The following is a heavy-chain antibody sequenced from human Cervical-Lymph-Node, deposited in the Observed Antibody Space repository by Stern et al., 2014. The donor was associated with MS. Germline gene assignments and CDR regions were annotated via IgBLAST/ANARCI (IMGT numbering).Heavy chain of an antibody. CDR3: ATLYDSSGNYGMEV. V-gene: IGHV1-46*01. Sequence: VQLVESGAQVKKPGASVKVSCKGSGYTFIRYYIQGVRQAPGQGLEWMGIVNVNGGSARYAQKFQGRVTMASDTSTSTVSMELSSLRSEDTAVYYCATLYDSSGNYGMEVWGQGTTVIVSS. CDR2: VNVNGGSA. D-gene: IGHD5/OR15-5a*01. CDR1: GYTFIRYY. J-gene: IGHJ6*02.